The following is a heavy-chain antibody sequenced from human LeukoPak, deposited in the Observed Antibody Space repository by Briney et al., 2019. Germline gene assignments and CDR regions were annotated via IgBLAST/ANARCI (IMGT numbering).Heavy chain of an antibody. CDR2: IYYSGST. Sequence: SETLSLTCTVSGGSISSSSYYWGWIRQPPGKGLEWIGSIYYSGSTYYNPSLKSRVTISVDTSKNQFSLKLSSVTAADTAVYYCARMSSSSWLYLLYYFDYWGQGTLVTVSS. CDR3: ARMSSSSWLYLLYYFDY. CDR1: GGSISSSSYY. J-gene: IGHJ4*02. D-gene: IGHD6-13*01. V-gene: IGHV4-39*07.